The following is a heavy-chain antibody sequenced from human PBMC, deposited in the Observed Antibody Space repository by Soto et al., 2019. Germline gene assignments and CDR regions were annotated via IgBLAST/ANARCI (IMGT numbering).Heavy chain of an antibody. J-gene: IGHJ5*02. CDR2: IYYSGST. Sequence: SETLSLTCTVSGGSISSYYWSRIRQPPGKGLEWIGYIYYSGSTNYNPSLKSRVTISVDTSKNQFSLKLSSVTAADTAVYYCARAPGGPWGQGTLVTVSS. V-gene: IGHV4-59*01. CDR3: ARAPGGP. D-gene: IGHD3-10*01. CDR1: GGSISSYY.